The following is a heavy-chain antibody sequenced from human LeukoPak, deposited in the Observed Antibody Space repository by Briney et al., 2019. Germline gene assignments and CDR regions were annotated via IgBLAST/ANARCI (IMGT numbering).Heavy chain of an antibody. CDR3: ARGDESPPYDYVWGSYRLYYFDY. CDR1: GGSISSYY. J-gene: IGHJ4*02. V-gene: IGHV4-59*12. Sequence: PSETLSLTCTVSGGSISSYYWSWIRQPPGKGLEWIGYIYYSGSTNYNPSLKSRVTISVDTSKNQFSLKLSSVTAADTAVYYCARGDESPPYDYVWGSYRLYYFDYWGQGTLVTVSS. CDR2: IYYSGST. D-gene: IGHD3-16*02.